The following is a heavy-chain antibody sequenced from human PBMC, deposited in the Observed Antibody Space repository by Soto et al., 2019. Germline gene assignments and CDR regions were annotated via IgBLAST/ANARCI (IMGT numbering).Heavy chain of an antibody. CDR2: ISYDGSNK. J-gene: IGHJ6*02. Sequence: GGSLRLSCAASGFTFSSYGMHWVRQAPGKGLEWVAVISYDGSNKYYADSVKGRFTISRDNSKNTLYLQMNSLRAEDTAVYYCAKDGSRSSYYYYYGMDVWGQGTTVTVSS. D-gene: IGHD6-13*01. CDR1: GFTFSSYG. V-gene: IGHV3-30*18. CDR3: AKDGSRSSYYYYYGMDV.